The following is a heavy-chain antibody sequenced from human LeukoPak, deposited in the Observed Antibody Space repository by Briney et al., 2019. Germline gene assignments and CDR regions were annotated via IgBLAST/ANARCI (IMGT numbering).Heavy chain of an antibody. V-gene: IGHV3-48*04. D-gene: IGHD2-8*02. CDR3: ARSKYRYCPGGI. CDR1: GLTFSSYS. Sequence: GGSLRLSCTVSGLTFSSYSMNWVRQAPGKGLEWVSYISGSSYTTYYADSVKGRFTISRDNAKNSLYLQMNSLRAEDTAVYYCARSKYRYCPGGIWGQGTLVTVSS. CDR2: ISGSSYTT. J-gene: IGHJ4*02.